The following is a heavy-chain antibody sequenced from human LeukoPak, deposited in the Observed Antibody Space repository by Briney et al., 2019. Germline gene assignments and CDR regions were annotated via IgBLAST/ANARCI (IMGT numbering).Heavy chain of an antibody. J-gene: IGHJ4*02. CDR1: GFTFSSYS. D-gene: IGHD5-18*01. Sequence: GSLRLSCAASGFTFSSYSMNWVRQAPGKGLEWVSYISSSGNTIGYADSVKGRFTISRDNAKNSLYLQMVSLRAEDTAVYYCARLRGYSYGYGDYWGQGTLVTVSS. CDR2: ISSSGNTI. V-gene: IGHV3-48*04. CDR3: ARLRGYSYGYGDY.